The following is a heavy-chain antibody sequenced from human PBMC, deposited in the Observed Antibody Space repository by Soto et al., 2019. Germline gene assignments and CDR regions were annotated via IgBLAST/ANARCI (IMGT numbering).Heavy chain of an antibody. CDR3: ARIKEEAVTTLFFDY. Sequence: QVTLKESGPVLVQPTEPLTLTCTVSGFSLSNARMGVSWIRHPPGTALEWLAHIFSNDEKSYSTSLKSRLTISKDPSKSQVVLTMTNMDPVDTATYYCARIKEEAVTTLFFDYWGQGTLVTVSS. D-gene: IGHD4-17*01. CDR2: IFSNDEK. V-gene: IGHV2-26*01. J-gene: IGHJ4*02. CDR1: GFSLSNARMG.